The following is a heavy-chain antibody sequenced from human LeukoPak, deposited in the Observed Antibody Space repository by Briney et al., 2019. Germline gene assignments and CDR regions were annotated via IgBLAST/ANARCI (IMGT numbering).Heavy chain of an antibody. CDR2: IGARGTDT. Sequence: GESLRLSCAASGFTFSSYAMSWVRQAPGKGLEWVSAIGARGTDTYYADSVKGRLTISRDNSETTLYLQMSSLRAEGTAVYYCAREHYYGSGSYRDFDHWGQGTLVTVSS. J-gene: IGHJ4*02. CDR3: AREHYYGSGSYRDFDH. V-gene: IGHV3-23*01. CDR1: GFTFSSYA. D-gene: IGHD3-10*01.